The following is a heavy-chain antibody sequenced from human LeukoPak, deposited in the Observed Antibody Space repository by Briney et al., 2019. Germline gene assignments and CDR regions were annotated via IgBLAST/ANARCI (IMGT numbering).Heavy chain of an antibody. V-gene: IGHV4-59*01. Sequence: SETLSLTCTVSGGPISSYYWSWIRQPPGKGLEWIGYIYYSGSTNYNPSLESRVTISVDTSKNQFSLKLSSVTAADTAVYYCARMGTDYYDSSGYFGRKPRIFDYWGQGTLVTVSS. CDR1: GGPISSYY. CDR2: IYYSGST. J-gene: IGHJ4*02. CDR3: ARMGTDYYDSSGYFGRKPRIFDY. D-gene: IGHD3-22*01.